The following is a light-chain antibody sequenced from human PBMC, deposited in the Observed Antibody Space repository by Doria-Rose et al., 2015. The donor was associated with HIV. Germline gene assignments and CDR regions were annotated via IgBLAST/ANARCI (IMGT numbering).Light chain of an antibody. CDR1: SSDVGGYNL. J-gene: IGLJ1*01. Sequence: TISCTGTSSDVGGYNLVSWYQQHPGKAPKLMIFKVSYRPSGVSARFSGSKSGNTASLTISGPQADDEADYFCSSYSSGSTRYVFGTGTEVTVL. CDR2: KVS. V-gene: IGLV2-14*03. CDR3: SSYSSGSTRYV.